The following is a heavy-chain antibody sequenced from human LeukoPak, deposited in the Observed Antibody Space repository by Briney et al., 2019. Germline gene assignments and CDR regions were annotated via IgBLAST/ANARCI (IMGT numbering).Heavy chain of an antibody. J-gene: IGHJ3*01. V-gene: IGHV3-7*03. Sequence: GGSLRLSCAASGFTFSSYAMSWVRQAPGKGLEWVASINSDGSEGYYADVVKGRFTISRDNAKNSLYLQINSLRAEDTAVYYCARSSYSSSSSVWGQGTMVTVSS. CDR1: GFTFSSYA. D-gene: IGHD6-6*01. CDR2: INSDGSEG. CDR3: ARSSYSSSSSV.